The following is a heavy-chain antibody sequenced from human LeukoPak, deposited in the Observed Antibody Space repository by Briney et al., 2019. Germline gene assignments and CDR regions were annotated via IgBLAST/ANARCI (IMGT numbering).Heavy chain of an antibody. CDR2: MNQDGSAI. CDR1: GFTFSRHW. V-gene: IGHV3-7*01. J-gene: IGHJ4*02. Sequence: QTGGSLRLSCAASGFTFSRHWMSWVRQAPGKGLERVAHMNQDGSAIYSIDSVKGRFTISRDNDKNSLYLQMTGLTVADTAVYYCARTVPGYPDDYFDYWGQGTLVTVSS. CDR3: ARTVPGYPDDYFDY. D-gene: IGHD6-19*01.